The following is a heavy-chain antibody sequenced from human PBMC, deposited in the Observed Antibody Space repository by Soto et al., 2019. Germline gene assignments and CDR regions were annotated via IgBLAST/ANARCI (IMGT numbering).Heavy chain of an antibody. CDR1: GGSLSNYY. Sequence: PSETLSLTCAVYGGSLSNYYWNWIRQPPGKGLEWIGEINHSGSTNYNPSLKSRVTISVDTSKNQFSLKLSSVTAADTAEYYCARRTDTAMITNWFDPWGQGTLVTVSS. V-gene: IGHV4-34*01. J-gene: IGHJ5*02. D-gene: IGHD5-18*01. CDR2: INHSGST. CDR3: ARRTDTAMITNWFDP.